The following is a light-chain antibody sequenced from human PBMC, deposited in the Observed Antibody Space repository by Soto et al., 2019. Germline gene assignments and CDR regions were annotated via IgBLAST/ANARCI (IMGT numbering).Light chain of an antibody. CDR3: SSYAGSNNLGV. Sequence: QSALTQPPSASGSPGQSVTISCTGTGSDVGGYDYVSWYQQHPGRAPKLMIYEVSKRPPGVPDRFSGSKSGNTASLTVSGLQAEDEADYYCSSYAGSNNLGVFGTGTKVTVL. J-gene: IGLJ1*01. CDR2: EVS. CDR1: GSDVGGYDY. V-gene: IGLV2-8*01.